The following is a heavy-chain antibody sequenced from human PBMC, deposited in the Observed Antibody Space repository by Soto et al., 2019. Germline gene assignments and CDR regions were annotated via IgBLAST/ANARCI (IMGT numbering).Heavy chain of an antibody. V-gene: IGHV4-59*08. CDR1: GGSFSSYY. J-gene: IGHJ6*03. Sequence: QVQLQESGPGLVRPSETLSLTCTVSGGSFSSYYWTWIRQSPGKGLEWIGYIYYSGSTDYNPSLRGRLAISIDTSKNQFSLSLNSMTAADKAVYYCAGRDCSGTNCYYLDYYYMDVWGKGTTVTVSS. CDR3: AGRDCSGTNCYYLDYYYMDV. CDR2: IYYSGST. D-gene: IGHD2-2*01.